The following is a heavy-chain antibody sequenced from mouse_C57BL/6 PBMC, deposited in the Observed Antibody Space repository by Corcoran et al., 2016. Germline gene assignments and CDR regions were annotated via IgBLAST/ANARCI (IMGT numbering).Heavy chain of an antibody. CDR2: INPNNGGT. CDR1: GYTFTDYN. J-gene: IGHJ4*01. CDR3: ARPSIYYYGSSLHYYAMDY. Sequence: EVQLQQSGPELVKPGASVKIPCKASGYTFTDYNMDWVKQSHGKSLEWIGDINPNNGGTIYNQKFKGKATLTVDKSSSTAYMELRSLTSEDTAVYYCARPSIYYYGSSLHYYAMDYWGQGTSVTVSS. D-gene: IGHD1-1*01. V-gene: IGHV1-18*01.